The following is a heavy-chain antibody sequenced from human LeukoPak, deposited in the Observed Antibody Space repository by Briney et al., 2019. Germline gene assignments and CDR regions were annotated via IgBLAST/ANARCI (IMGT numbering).Heavy chain of an antibody. CDR2: IYYSGST. J-gene: IGHJ6*02. V-gene: IGHV4-59*01. D-gene: IGHD3-10*01. Sequence: PSETLSLTCTVSGGSISSYYWSWIRQPPGKGLEWIGYIYYSGSTNYNPSLKSRVTISVDTSKNQFSLKLSSVTAADTAVYYCARSLPGNSYYYGMDVWGQGTTVTVSS. CDR3: ARSLPGNSYYYGMDV. CDR1: GGSISSYY.